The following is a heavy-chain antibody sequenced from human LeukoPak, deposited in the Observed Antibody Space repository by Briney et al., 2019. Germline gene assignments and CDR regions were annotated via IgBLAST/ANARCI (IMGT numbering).Heavy chain of an antibody. Sequence: SETLSLTCTVSGGSISSGSYYWGWIRQPPGKGLEWIGSIYYSGSTYYNPSLKSRVTISVDTSKNQFSLKLSSVTAADTAVYYCARLVYGGRKLDYWGQGTLVTVSS. CDR3: ARLVYGGRKLDY. CDR1: GGSISSGSYY. CDR2: IYYSGST. J-gene: IGHJ4*02. V-gene: IGHV4-39*01. D-gene: IGHD4-23*01.